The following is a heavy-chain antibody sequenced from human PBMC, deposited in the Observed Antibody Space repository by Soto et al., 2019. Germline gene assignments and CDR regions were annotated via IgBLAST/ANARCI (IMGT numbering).Heavy chain of an antibody. CDR2: IYYSGST. CDR1: GGSISSGGYS. J-gene: IGHJ4*02. Sequence: SETLSLTCAVSGGSISSGGYSWSWIRQPPGKGLGWIGYIYYSGSTNYNPSLKSRVTISVDTSKNQFSLKLSSVTAADTAVYYCARGHGDYDYWGQGTLVTISS. CDR3: ARGHGDYDY. D-gene: IGHD4-17*01. V-gene: IGHV4-61*08.